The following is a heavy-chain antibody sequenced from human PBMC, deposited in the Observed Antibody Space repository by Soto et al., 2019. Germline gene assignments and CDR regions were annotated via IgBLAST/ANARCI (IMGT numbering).Heavy chain of an antibody. CDR1: GFTFSSYS. CDR2: ISSSSSYI. J-gene: IGHJ4*02. V-gene: IGHV3-21*01. Sequence: GGSLRLSCVASGFTFSSYSMNWVRQAPGKGLEWVSSISSSSSYIYYADSVKGRFTISRDNAKNSLYLQMNSLRAEDTAVYYCARGSTWSGYYRFDYWGQGTLVTVSS. CDR3: ARGSTWSGYYRFDY. D-gene: IGHD3-3*01.